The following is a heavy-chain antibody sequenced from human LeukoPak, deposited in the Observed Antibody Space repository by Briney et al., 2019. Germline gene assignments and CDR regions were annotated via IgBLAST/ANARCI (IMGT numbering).Heavy chain of an antibody. CDR1: GFPFSSYG. V-gene: IGHV3-33*06. J-gene: IGHJ4*02. CDR3: AKAGPRYSSSSDPSQFFDY. D-gene: IGHD6-6*01. CDR2: IWYDGSNK. Sequence: PGGSLRLSCAASGFPFSSYGMHWVRQAPGKGLEWVAVIWYDGSNKYYADSVKGRFTISRDNSKNTLYLQMNSLRAEDTAVYYCAKAGPRYSSSSDPSQFFDYWGQGTLVTASS.